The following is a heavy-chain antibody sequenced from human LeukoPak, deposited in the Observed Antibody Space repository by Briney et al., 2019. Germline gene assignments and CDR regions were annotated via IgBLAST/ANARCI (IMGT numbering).Heavy chain of an antibody. Sequence: SETLSLTCTVSGGSISSYYWSWIRQPPGKGLEWIGYIYYSGSTNYNPSLKSRVTISVDTSKNQFSLKLSSVTAADTAVYYCARDRDGCSSTSCYINYYYYYMDVWGKGTTVTVSS. CDR1: GGSISSYY. D-gene: IGHD2-2*02. J-gene: IGHJ6*03. CDR2: IYYSGST. V-gene: IGHV4-59*12. CDR3: ARDRDGCSSTSCYINYYYYYMDV.